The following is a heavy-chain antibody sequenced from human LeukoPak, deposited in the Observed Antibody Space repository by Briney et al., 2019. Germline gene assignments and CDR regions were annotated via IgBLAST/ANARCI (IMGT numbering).Heavy chain of an antibody. J-gene: IGHJ5*02. Sequence: SETLSLTCAVYGGSFSGYYWSWIRQPPGKGLEWIGEINHSGSTNYNPSLKSRVTISVDTSKNQFSLKLSSVTAADTAVYYCARGVTRVSWFDPGGQGTLVRV. V-gene: IGHV4-34*01. D-gene: IGHD4-17*01. CDR1: GGSFSGYY. CDR2: INHSGST. CDR3: ARGVTRVSWFDP.